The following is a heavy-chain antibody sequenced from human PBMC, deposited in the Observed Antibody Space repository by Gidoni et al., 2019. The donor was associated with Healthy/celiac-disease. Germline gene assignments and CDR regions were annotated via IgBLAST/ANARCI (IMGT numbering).Heavy chain of an antibody. V-gene: IGHV2-26*01. CDR2: IFSNDEK. J-gene: IGHJ1*01. D-gene: IGHD2-21*02. Sequence: QVTLKESGPVLLTPTETLTLTCTDSGFSLSTARMGVSWIRQPQGKALEWLAHIFSNDEKSYSTSLKSRLTISKDTSKSQVVLTMTNMDPVDTATYYCARTYCGGDCYRAEYFQHWGQGTLVTVSS. CDR3: ARTYCGGDCYRAEYFQH. CDR1: GFSLSTARMG.